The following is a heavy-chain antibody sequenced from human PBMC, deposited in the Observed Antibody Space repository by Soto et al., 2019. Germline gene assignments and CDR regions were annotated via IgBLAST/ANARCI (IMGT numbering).Heavy chain of an antibody. CDR2: IYHSGST. D-gene: IGHD3-22*01. Sequence: SETLSLTCAVSGGSISSSNWWSWVRQPPGKGLEWIGEIYHSGSTNYNPSLKSRVTISVDKSKNQFSLKLSSVTAADTAVYYCARCSEDGRSSGYEVDYYGMDVWGQGTTVTVSS. V-gene: IGHV4-4*02. J-gene: IGHJ6*02. CDR3: ARCSEDGRSSGYEVDYYGMDV. CDR1: GGSISSSNW.